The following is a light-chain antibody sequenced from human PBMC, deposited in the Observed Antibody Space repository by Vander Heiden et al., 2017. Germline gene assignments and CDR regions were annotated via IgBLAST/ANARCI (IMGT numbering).Light chain of an antibody. CDR1: PSLLHNDGMNY. CDR3: MQSIELPPMYT. Sequence: DIVLTQNPVSLSVTPGQPASISSRSRPSLLHNDGMNYLYWFLQKPGQPPQLLIYQASNRFSGAPDRFRGSGSGTDFTLKISRVEAEDFGIYYCMQSIELPPMYTFGQGTKLEIK. J-gene: IGKJ2*01. CDR2: QAS. V-gene: IGKV2D-29*01.